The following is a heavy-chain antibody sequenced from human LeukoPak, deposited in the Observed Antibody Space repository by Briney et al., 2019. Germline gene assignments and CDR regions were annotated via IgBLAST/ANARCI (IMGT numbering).Heavy chain of an antibody. Sequence: PGGSLRLSCAASGFTVSSSYMSWVRQAPGKGLEWVSVIYSGGDTHYAVSVKGRFTISRDDSVNTLYLQMNSLRTEDTAVYYCVRAFVTAAGFFDTWGQGTLVTVSS. D-gene: IGHD6-13*01. CDR2: IYSGGDT. J-gene: IGHJ4*02. CDR1: GFTVSSSY. CDR3: VRAFVTAAGFFDT. V-gene: IGHV3-66*02.